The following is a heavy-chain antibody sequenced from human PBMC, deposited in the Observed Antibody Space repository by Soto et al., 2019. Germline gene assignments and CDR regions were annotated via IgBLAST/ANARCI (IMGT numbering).Heavy chain of an antibody. D-gene: IGHD2-2*01. V-gene: IGHV4-59*08. CDR2: IYYSGST. CDR1: GGSISSYY. J-gene: IGHJ5*02. CDR3: ARLNIVVVPAAIGWFDP. Sequence: PSETLSLTCTVSGGSISSYYWSWIRQPPGKGLEWIGYIYYSGSTNYNPSLKSRVTISVDTSKNQFSLKLSSVTAADTAVYYCARLNIVVVPAAIGWFDPWGQGTLVTVS.